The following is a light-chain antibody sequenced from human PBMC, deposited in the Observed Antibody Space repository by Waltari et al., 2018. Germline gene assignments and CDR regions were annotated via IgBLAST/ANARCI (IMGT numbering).Light chain of an antibody. CDR3: QSYDTTNVV. CDR2: EDN. CDR1: SGSIASNY. V-gene: IGLV6-57*01. J-gene: IGLJ3*02. Sequence: NFMLTQPHSVSESPGTTVVISCTRSSGSIASNYLEWSRQRPGSPPTTVVCEDNQRPSGSPDLCSASVDRASNSASHTIAGLLPEDEADYYCQSYDTTNVVFGGGTKLTVL.